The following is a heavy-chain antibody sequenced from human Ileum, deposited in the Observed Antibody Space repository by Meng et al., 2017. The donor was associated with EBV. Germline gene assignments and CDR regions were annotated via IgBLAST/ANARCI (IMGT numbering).Heavy chain of an antibody. J-gene: IGHJ2*01. Sequence: QVHLQQSAPGLVPPSQTLSLTFTVSGGSISSGDYYWSWIRQPPGKGLEWIGYIYYSGSTSYNPSLKSRVTISVDTSKNQFSLKLSSVTAADTAVYYCARGYYDSSGYGYWYFDLWGRGTLVTVSS. D-gene: IGHD3-22*01. CDR1: GGSISSGDYY. V-gene: IGHV4-30-4*01. CDR3: ARGYYDSSGYGYWYFDL. CDR2: IYYSGST.